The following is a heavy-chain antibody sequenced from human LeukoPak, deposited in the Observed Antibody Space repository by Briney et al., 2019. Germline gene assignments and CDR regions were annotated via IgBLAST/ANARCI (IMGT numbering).Heavy chain of an antibody. D-gene: IGHD6-13*01. CDR3: ARGFIAAAWDYMDV. Sequence: GGSLRLSCAASGFTFSSYSMNWVRQAPGKGLEWVSSISSSSSYIYYADSVKGRFTIARDNAKNSLYLQINSLRAEDTAVYYCARGFIAAAWDYMDVWGKGTTVTVSS. V-gene: IGHV3-21*01. CDR1: GFTFSSYS. CDR2: ISSSSSYI. J-gene: IGHJ6*03.